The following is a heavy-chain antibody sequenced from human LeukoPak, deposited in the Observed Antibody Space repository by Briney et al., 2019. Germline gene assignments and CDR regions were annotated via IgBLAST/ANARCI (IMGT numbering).Heavy chain of an antibody. CDR1: GGSISNYF. Sequence: PSETLSLTCTVSGGSISNYFWSWIRQPPGKGPEWIGYIYYSGGTNYNPSLKSRVTISVDTSKNQFSLKLSSVTAADTAVYYCARPSRSVSTAGAFDIWGQGTMVTVSS. J-gene: IGHJ3*02. D-gene: IGHD5/OR15-5a*01. CDR2: IYYSGGT. CDR3: ARPSRSVSTAGAFDI. V-gene: IGHV4-59*01.